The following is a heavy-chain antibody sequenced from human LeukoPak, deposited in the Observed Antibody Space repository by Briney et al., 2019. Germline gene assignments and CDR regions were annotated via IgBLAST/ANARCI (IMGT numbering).Heavy chain of an antibody. J-gene: IGHJ4*02. CDR3: ARPSDSSGYYTALDY. CDR2: INPSGGST. CDR1: GYTFTSYY. D-gene: IGHD3-22*01. Sequence: ASVKVSCKASGYTFTSYYMHSVRQAPGQGLEWMGIINPSGGSTSYAQKFQGRVTMTRDTSTSTVYMELSSLRSEDTAVYYCARPSDSSGYYTALDYWGQGTLVTVSS. V-gene: IGHV1-46*01.